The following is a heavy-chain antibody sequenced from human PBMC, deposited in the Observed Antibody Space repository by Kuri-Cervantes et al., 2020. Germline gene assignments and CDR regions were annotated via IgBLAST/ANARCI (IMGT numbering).Heavy chain of an antibody. J-gene: IGHJ1*01. CDR1: GYTFTSYD. V-gene: IGHV1-8*01. CDR2: MNPNSGNT. CDR3: ARGGYYDSSGYYLEYFQH. D-gene: IGHD3-22*01. Sequence: ASVKVSCKASGYTFTSYDINWVRQATGQGLEWMGWMNPNSGNTGYAQKFQGRVTMTRNTSISTAYMELSSLRSEDTAVYYCARGGYYDSSGYYLEYFQHWGQGTLVTVSS.